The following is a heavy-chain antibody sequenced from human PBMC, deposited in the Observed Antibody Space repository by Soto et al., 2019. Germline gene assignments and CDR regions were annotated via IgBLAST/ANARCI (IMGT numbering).Heavy chain of an antibody. D-gene: IGHD6-6*01. J-gene: IGHJ4*02. CDR3: ARVPQRIAARAMDFDY. CDR1: GGSISSGGYY. CDR2: IYYSGST. Sequence: QVQLQESGPGLVKPSQTLSLTCTVSGGSISSGGYYWSWIRQHPGKGLEWIGYIYYSGSTYYNPSLKSRVTISVDTSKNQFSLKLSSVSAADTSVYYCARVPQRIAARAMDFDYWGQGTLVTVSS. V-gene: IGHV4-31*03.